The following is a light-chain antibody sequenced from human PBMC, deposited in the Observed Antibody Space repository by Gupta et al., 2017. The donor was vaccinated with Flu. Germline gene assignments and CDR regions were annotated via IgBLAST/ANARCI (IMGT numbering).Light chain of an antibody. CDR2: GAS. J-gene: IGKJ3*01. CDR1: QSISIN. V-gene: IGKV3-15*01. Sequence: RATLSCRASQSISINLAWYQQKPGQAPRLLIYGASTRATGIPARFSGSGSGTEFTLTISSLQSEDFAVYYCQQFSNWPPIFTFGPGTKVDVK. CDR3: QQFSNWPPIFT.